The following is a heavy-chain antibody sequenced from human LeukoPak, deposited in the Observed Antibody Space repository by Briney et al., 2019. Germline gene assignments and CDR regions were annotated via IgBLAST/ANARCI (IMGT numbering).Heavy chain of an antibody. CDR1: GFTFSTYW. J-gene: IGHJ4*02. D-gene: IGHD1-14*01. Sequence: PGGSLRLSCAASGFTFSTYWMTWVRQAPGKGLEWVANIKEDGSREYYVDSVKGRFTISRDNAKNTLYLQMDSLRAEDTGVYYCARSNQADDYWGQGTLVTVSS. CDR3: ARSNQADDY. CDR2: IKEDGSRE. V-gene: IGHV3-7*01.